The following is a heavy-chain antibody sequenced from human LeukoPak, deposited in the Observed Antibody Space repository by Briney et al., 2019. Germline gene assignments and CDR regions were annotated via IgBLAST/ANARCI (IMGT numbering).Heavy chain of an antibody. CDR1: GYSISSGYY. V-gene: IGHV4-38-2*01. J-gene: IGHJ4*02. CDR2: IYHSGST. D-gene: IGHD3-16*01. Sequence: ASETLSLTCAVSGYSISSGYYWGWIRQPPGKGLEWIGSIYHSGSTYYNPSLKSRVTISVDTSKNRFSLKLSSVTAADTAVYYCARRWGWYFDYWGQGTLVTVSS. CDR3: ARRWGWYFDY.